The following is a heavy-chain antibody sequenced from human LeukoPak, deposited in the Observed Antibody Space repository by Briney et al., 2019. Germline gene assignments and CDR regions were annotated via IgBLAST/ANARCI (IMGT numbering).Heavy chain of an antibody. D-gene: IGHD6-13*01. CDR1: GFTFSNYN. Sequence: GGSLRLSCAASGFTFSNYNMNWVRQAPGKGLEWVSSISSGSNYIYYADSVKGRFTISRDNAKNSLYLQMNSLRAEDTAVYYCARSPGVTYYFDYWGQGTLLTVSS. CDR3: ARSPGVTYYFDY. J-gene: IGHJ4*02. CDR2: ISSGSNYI. V-gene: IGHV3-21*01.